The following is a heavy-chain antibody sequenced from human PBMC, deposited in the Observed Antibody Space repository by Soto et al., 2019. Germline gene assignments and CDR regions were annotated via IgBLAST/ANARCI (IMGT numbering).Heavy chain of an antibody. V-gene: IGHV3-23*01. J-gene: IGHJ6*02. CDR3: AKDQGPAAISYYYYGMDV. D-gene: IGHD2-2*02. CDR2: ISGSGGST. CDR1: GFTFSSYA. Sequence: GGSLRLSCAASGFTFSSYAMSWVRQAPGKGLEWVSAISGSGGSTYYADSVKGRFTISRDNSKNTLYLQMNSLRAEDTAVYYCAKDQGPAAISYYYYGMDVWGQGTTVTAP.